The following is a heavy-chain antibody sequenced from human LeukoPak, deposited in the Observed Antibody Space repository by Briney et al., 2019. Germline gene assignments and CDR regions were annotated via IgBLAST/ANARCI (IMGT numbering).Heavy chain of an antibody. J-gene: IGHJ4*02. CDR3: ASGSSGYLDY. V-gene: IGHV4-39*01. D-gene: IGHD3-22*01. Sequence: SETLSLTCTVSGGSISSSSYYWGWIRQPPGKGLEWTGSIYYSGSTYYNPSLKSRVTISVDTSKNQFSLKLSSVTAADTAVYYCASGSSGYLDYWGQGTLVTVSS. CDR2: IYYSGST. CDR1: GGSISSSSYY.